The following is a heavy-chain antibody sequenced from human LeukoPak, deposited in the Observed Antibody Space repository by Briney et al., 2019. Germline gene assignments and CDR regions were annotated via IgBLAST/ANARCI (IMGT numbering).Heavy chain of an antibody. CDR1: GGSISSLY. V-gene: IGHV4-59*08. J-gene: IGHJ4*02. Sequence: SETLSLTCSISGGSISSLYWSWIRQPPGKGLEWIGYIYYTGSANYNPSLKGRVTMFVDMSKNQFSLRLSSVTAADTAVYYCARHRAYSSSSPFDYWGQGTLVTVSS. D-gene: IGHD6-6*01. CDR3: ARHRAYSSSSPFDY. CDR2: IYYTGSA.